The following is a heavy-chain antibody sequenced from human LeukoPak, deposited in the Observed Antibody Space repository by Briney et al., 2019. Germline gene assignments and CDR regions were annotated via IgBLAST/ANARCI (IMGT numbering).Heavy chain of an antibody. V-gene: IGHV3-7*01. CDR1: GFTFSSYW. D-gene: IGHD3-22*01. J-gene: IGHJ6*03. Sequence: AGGSLRLSCAVSGFTFSSYWMSWVRQAPGKGLEWVANIKQDGSEKYYVDSVKGRFTISRDNAKNSLLLQMNSLRAEDTAVYYCARDRSATFYDSSGYYYYYYMDVWGKGTTVTVSS. CDR2: IKQDGSEK. CDR3: ARDRSATFYDSSGYYYYYYMDV.